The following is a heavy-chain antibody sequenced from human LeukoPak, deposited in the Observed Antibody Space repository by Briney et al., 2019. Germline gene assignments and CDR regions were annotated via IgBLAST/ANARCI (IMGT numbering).Heavy chain of an antibody. D-gene: IGHD4-23*01. CDR2: ISWDGGST. J-gene: IGHJ4*02. CDR1: GFTFDDYA. V-gene: IGHV3-43D*03. Sequence: PGGSLRLSCAASGFTFDDYAMHWVRQAPGKGLEWVSLISWDGGSTYYADSVKGRFTISRDNSKNSLYLQMNSLRAEDTALYYCAKGISLTLVTQGFDYWGQGTLVTVSS. CDR3: AKGISLTLVTQGFDY.